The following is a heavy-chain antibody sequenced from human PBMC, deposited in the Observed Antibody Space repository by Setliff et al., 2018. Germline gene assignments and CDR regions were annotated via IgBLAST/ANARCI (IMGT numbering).Heavy chain of an antibody. CDR3: ARVRITPYCMDV. D-gene: IGHD3-10*01. Sequence: SETLSLTCSVSGGSINEYYWSWFRQPAGKGLEWIGRIYSDENTDYNPSLNSRVTMSLDKSKNQFSLKLYSVTAADTAVYFCARVRITPYCMDVWGKGTTVTVSS. J-gene: IGHJ6*03. CDR1: GGSINEYY. V-gene: IGHV4-4*07. CDR2: IYSDENT.